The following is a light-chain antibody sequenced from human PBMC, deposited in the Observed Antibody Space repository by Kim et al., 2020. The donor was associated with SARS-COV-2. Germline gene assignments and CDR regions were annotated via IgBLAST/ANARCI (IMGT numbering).Light chain of an antibody. J-gene: IGKJ4*01. CDR3: QQSYSTPWLT. CDR2: AAS. Sequence: IQMTQSPSSLAASVGDRVTIACRASQSIGTGLNWYQQRPGKAPKLLIYAASILQSGVPSRFTGTGSGTDFTLTISSLQPEDFATYYCQQSYSTPWLTFGGGTKVDIK. V-gene: IGKV1-39*01. CDR1: QSIGTG.